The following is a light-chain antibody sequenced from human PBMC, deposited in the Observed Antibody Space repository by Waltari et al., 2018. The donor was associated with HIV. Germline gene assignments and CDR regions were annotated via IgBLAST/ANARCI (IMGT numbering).Light chain of an antibody. V-gene: IGLV1-44*01. J-gene: IGLJ2*01. Sequence: QSLLTQSPSASGTPGQRVNISCFGTSSNIGSRSVNWYQHFPGTPPRLVIFRNTARPSGVPDRFSGSKSGTSASLASSGLHSQDEADYYCSVWDVTLNGLVFGGGTRLTVL. CDR3: SVWDVTLNGLV. CDR1: SSNIGSRS. CDR2: RNT.